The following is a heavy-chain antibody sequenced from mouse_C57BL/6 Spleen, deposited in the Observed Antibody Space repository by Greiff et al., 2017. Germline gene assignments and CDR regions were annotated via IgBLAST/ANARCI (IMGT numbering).Heavy chain of an antibody. J-gene: IGHJ2*01. Sequence: EVQLQQSGPELVKPGASVKISCKASGYSFTDYNMHWVKQSNGKSLEWIGVINPNYGTTRYNQKFKGKATLTVDQSSSTAYMQLNSLTSEDSAVYDCARSVYYSNNFDYWGQGTTLTVSS. D-gene: IGHD2-5*01. CDR3: ARSVYYSNNFDY. CDR2: INPNYGTT. V-gene: IGHV1-39*01. CDR1: GYSFTDYN.